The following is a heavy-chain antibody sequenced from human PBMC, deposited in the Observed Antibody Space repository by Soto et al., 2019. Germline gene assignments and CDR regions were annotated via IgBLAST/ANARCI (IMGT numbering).Heavy chain of an antibody. J-gene: IGHJ4*02. V-gene: IGHV4-34*01. Sequence: QVQLQQWGAGLLKPSETLSLTCAVYGGSFSGYYWSWIRQPPGKGLEWIGEINHSGSTNYNPSLKSRVTISVDTSKNQFSLKLSSVTAADTAVYYCARGRRFHQWLVMACYFHYFDYWGQGTLVTVSS. D-gene: IGHD6-19*01. CDR3: ARGRRFHQWLVMACYFHYFDY. CDR1: GGSFSGYY. CDR2: INHSGST.